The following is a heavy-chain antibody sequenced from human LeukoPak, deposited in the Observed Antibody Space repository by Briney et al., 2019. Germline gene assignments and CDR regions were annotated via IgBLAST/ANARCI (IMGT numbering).Heavy chain of an antibody. CDR2: INSDGSST. V-gene: IGHV3-74*01. J-gene: IGHJ4*02. CDR1: GFTFSSYA. CDR3: ASPIAVAGPYYFDY. Sequence: GGSLRLSCAASGFTFSSYAMSWVRQAPGKGLVWVSRINSDGSSTNYADSVKGRFTISRDNAKNTLYLQINSLRAEDTAVYYCASPIAVAGPYYFDYWGQGTLVTVSS. D-gene: IGHD6-19*01.